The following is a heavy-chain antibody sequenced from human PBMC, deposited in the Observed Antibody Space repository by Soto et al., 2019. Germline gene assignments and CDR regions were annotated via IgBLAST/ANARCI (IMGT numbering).Heavy chain of an antibody. J-gene: IGHJ6*02. CDR1: GGSISSYY. D-gene: IGHD3-22*01. CDR3: ARDRWITMIVVGSGYYYGMDV. V-gene: IGHV4-4*07. Sequence: SETLSLTCTVSGGSISSYYWSWIRQPAGKGLEWIGRIYTSGSTNYNPSLKSRVTMSVDTSKNQFSLKLSSVTAADTAVYYCARDRWITMIVVGSGYYYGMDVWGQGTTVT. CDR2: IYTSGST.